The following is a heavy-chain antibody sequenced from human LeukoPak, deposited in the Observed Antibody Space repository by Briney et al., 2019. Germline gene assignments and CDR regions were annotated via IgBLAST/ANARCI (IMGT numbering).Heavy chain of an antibody. V-gene: IGHV4-34*01. CDR2: INHSGST. Sequence: SETLSLTCAVYGGSFSGYYWSWIRQPPGKGLEWIGEINHSGSTNYNPSLKSRVTISVDTSKNQFSLKLSSVTAADTAVYYCARGRVGRGFRYWGQGTLVTVSS. J-gene: IGHJ4*02. CDR1: GGSFSGYY. CDR3: ARGRVGRGFRY.